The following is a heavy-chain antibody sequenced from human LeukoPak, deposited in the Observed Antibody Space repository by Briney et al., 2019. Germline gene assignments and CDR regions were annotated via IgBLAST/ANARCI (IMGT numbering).Heavy chain of an antibody. D-gene: IGHD3-22*01. J-gene: IGHJ4*02. CDR1: GGIFSSYA. V-gene: IGHV1-69*13. Sequence: SVKVSCKASGGIFSSYAISWVRQAPGQGLEWMGGIIPIFGTANYAQKFQGRVTITADESTSTAYMELRSLRSEDTAVYYCANSPYYYDSSGYFQFDYWGQGTLVTVSS. CDR2: IIPIFGTA. CDR3: ANSPYYYDSSGYFQFDY.